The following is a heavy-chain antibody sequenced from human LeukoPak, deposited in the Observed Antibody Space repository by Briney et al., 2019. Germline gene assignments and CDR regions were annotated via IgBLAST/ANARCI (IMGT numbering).Heavy chain of an antibody. Sequence: PGGSLRLSCAASGFTFSSYAMSWVRQAPGKGLEWVSVISGSGYSTYYADSVKGRLTISRDNSKNTLYLQMNSLRAEDTAVYYCAKDRSGSTAEYFQDWGQGTLVTVSS. D-gene: IGHD3-10*01. V-gene: IGHV3-23*01. CDR3: AKDRSGSTAEYFQD. J-gene: IGHJ1*01. CDR1: GFTFSSYA. CDR2: ISGSGYST.